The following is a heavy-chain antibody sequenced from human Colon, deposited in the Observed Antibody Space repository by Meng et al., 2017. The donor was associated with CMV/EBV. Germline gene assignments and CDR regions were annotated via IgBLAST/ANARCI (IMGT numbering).Heavy chain of an antibody. J-gene: IGHJ4*02. CDR1: GSIINNNW. D-gene: IGHD3-9*01. CDR2: VYHTGSI. Sequence: GSIINNNWWSWVRQPPGEGLEWIGDVYHTGSINYNPSLQSRVTISVDTSNNQFSLKLRSVTAADTAVYYCARSARYYDILTGSYYFDYWGQGSLSPSPQ. CDR3: ARSARYYDILTGSYYFDY. V-gene: IGHV4-4*02.